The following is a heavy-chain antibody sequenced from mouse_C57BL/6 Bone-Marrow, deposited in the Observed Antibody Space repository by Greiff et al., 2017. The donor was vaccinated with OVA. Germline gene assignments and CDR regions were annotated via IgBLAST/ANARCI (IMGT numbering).Heavy chain of an antibody. CDR2: INPNYGTT. Sequence: EVKLVESGPELVKPGASVKISCKASGYSFTDYNMNWVKQSNGKSLEWIGVINPNYGTTSYNQKFKGKATLTVDQSSSPAYMQLNSLTSEDSAVYSCARYDYDCAWFAYWGQGTLVTVSA. D-gene: IGHD2-4*01. V-gene: IGHV1-39*01. CDR3: ARYDYDCAWFAY. CDR1: GYSFTDYN. J-gene: IGHJ3*01.